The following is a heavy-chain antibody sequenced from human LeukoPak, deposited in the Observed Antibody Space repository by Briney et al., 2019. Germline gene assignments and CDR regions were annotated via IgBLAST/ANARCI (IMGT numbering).Heavy chain of an antibody. J-gene: IGHJ4*02. CDR2: INGNSGGT. V-gene: IGHV1-2*02. CDR1: GYTFSGYY. D-gene: IGHD3-10*01. Sequence: GASVKVSCKASGYTFSGYYMHWVRQAPGQGLEWMGWINGNSGGTNYAQRFQGRVTMTRDTSISTAYMELSRLTSDDTAVYYCARDYYGSGTYYKDYWGQGTLVTVPS. CDR3: ARDYYGSGTYYKDY.